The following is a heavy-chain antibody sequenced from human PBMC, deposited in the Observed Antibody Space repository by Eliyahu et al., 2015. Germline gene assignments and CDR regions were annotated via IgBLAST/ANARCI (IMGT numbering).Heavy chain of an antibody. Sequence: QAQLVQSGGEMKKPGASVKVSCKGSGYTFNRFGIAWVRQAPGQGLEWVAYISLFTGKTEYAKKFQGRASLTADPSTNTVYLEVRSLRSNDTAMYFCAADLITTGAFDLWGRGTVVSVS. CDR2: ISLFTGKT. D-gene: IGHD1/OR15-1a*01. CDR3: AADLITTGAFDL. J-gene: IGHJ3*01. CDR1: GYTFNRFG. V-gene: IGHV1-18*01.